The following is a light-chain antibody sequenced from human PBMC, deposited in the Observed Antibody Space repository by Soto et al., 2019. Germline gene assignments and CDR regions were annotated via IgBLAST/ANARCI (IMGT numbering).Light chain of an antibody. CDR3: SAFRGRGTLAV. CDR1: SSDIGGYDY. J-gene: IGLJ2*01. CDR2: DVT. V-gene: IGLV2-14*03. Sequence: QSALTQPAYVSGSPGQSITMSCTGTSSDIGGYDYVSWYQHHPGKAPKLIVYDVTNRPSGVSVRFSGSKSGNTASLTISGLQAEDEADYFCSAFRGRGTLAVFGGGTKVTVL.